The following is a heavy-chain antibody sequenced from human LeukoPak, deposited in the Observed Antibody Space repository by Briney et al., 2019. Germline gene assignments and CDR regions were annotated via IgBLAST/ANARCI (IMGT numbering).Heavy chain of an antibody. J-gene: IGHJ4*02. CDR2: IYYSGST. Sequence: SETLSLTCTVSGGSISSSSYFWAWIRQPPGKGLEWIGSIYYSGSTYYNPSLNSRVTISVDTSKNQFSLNLSSVTAADTAVYYCAREDRGESPPFDYWGQGTLVTVSS. D-gene: IGHD3-10*01. CDR3: AREDRGESPPFDY. V-gene: IGHV4-39*02. CDR1: GGSISSSSYF.